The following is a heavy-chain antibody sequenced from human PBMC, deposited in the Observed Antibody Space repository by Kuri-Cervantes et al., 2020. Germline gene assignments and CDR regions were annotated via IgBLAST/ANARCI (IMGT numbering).Heavy chain of an antibody. V-gene: IGHV3-30-3*01. CDR3: ATEHRLLWFGELSRYYYYGMDV. Sequence: GGSVRLSCAASGFTFSSYAMHWVRQAPGKGLEWVAVISYDGSNKYYADSGQGRFTISRDNAKNSLYLQMNSLRAEDTAVYYCATEHRLLWFGELSRYYYYGMDVWGQGTTVTVSS. D-gene: IGHD3-10*01. J-gene: IGHJ6*02. CDR1: GFTFSSYA. CDR2: ISYDGSNK.